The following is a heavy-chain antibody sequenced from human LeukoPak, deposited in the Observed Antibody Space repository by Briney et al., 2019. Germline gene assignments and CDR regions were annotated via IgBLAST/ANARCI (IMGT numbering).Heavy chain of an antibody. Sequence: GGSLRLSCAASGFTFSSYSMNWVRQAPGKGLEWVSSISGSSYYIYYADSVKGRFTISRDNSKNTVYLQVSSLRAEDTAVYYCARGEAFDYWGQGTLVTVSS. CDR3: ARGEAFDY. CDR2: ISGSSYYI. V-gene: IGHV3-21*01. J-gene: IGHJ4*02. CDR1: GFTFSSYS.